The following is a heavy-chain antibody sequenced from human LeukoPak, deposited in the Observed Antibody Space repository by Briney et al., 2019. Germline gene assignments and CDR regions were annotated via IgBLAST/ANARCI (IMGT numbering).Heavy chain of an antibody. D-gene: IGHD7-27*01. CDR3: ARPSRANWGSYWYFDL. V-gene: IGHV4-39*07. J-gene: IGHJ2*01. CDR1: GGSISSSIYY. CDR2: VFYNGAT. Sequence: SETLSLTCIVSGGSISSSIYYWAWVRQPPGKGLEWIGTVFYNGATQYSPSLRSRVTISIDTSTNQFSLKLSSVTAADTAVYYCARPSRANWGSYWYFDLWGRGTLVTVSS.